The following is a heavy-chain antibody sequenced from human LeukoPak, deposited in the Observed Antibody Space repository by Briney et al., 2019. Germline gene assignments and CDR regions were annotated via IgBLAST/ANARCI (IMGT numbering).Heavy chain of an antibody. J-gene: IGHJ3*02. D-gene: IGHD4-23*01. CDR2: INPSGGSP. CDR3: ARARTVVTPFDAFDI. V-gene: IGHV1-46*01. CDR1: GYTFTRDY. Sequence: ASVRGSCKASGYTFTRDYVHWVRQAPGQGLEWMGIINPSGGSPSYAQNFQGSVTMTRDTSTSTVYMELSSLRSEDTAVYYCARARTVVTPFDAFDIWGQGTMVTVSS.